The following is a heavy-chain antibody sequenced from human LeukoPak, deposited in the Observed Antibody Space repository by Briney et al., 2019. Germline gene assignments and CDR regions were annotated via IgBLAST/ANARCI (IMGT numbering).Heavy chain of an antibody. CDR3: ARHGVETTPDYYYMDV. V-gene: IGHV4-39*01. D-gene: IGHD3-3*01. CDR1: GGSISSSSYY. Sequence: SETLSLTCTVSGGSISSSSYYWGWIRQPPGKGLEWIGSIYYSGSTYYNPSLKSRVTISLDTSKNQFSLNLSSVTAADTALYYCARHGVETTPDYYYMDVWGKGTTVTVSS. CDR2: IYYSGST. J-gene: IGHJ6*03.